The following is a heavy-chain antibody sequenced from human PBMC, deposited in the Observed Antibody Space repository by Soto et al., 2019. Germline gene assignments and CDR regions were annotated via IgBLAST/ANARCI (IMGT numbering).Heavy chain of an antibody. V-gene: IGHV1-46*03. D-gene: IGHD1-1*01. Sequence: ASVKVSCKASGYTFTSYYMHWVRQAPGQGLEWIGRIYPSYGSTIYAQKFQGRVTMTVDTPTSTAYMELSSLSSEDTAVYYCGRXFAGNWNDDPSGGAFDLWGQGTKVTVSS. CDR3: GRXFAGNWNDDPSGGAFDL. J-gene: IGHJ3*01. CDR2: IYPSYGST. CDR1: GYTFTSYY.